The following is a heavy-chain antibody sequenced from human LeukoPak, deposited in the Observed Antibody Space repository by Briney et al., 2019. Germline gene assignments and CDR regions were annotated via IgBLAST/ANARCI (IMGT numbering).Heavy chain of an antibody. CDR3: ARENTAMVRTIDY. CDR1: GFTFSSYS. D-gene: IGHD5-18*01. Sequence: GGSLRLSCAASGFTFSSYSMNWVRQAPGKGLEWVSSISSSSSYIYYADSVKGRFTISRDNAKNSLYLQMNSLRAEDTAVYYCARENTAMVRTIDYWGQGTLVTVSS. J-gene: IGHJ4*02. CDR2: ISSSSSYI. V-gene: IGHV3-21*01.